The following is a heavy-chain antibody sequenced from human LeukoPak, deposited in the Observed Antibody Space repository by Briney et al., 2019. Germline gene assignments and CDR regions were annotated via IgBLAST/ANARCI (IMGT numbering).Heavy chain of an antibody. J-gene: IGHJ4*02. CDR1: GGSISSYY. D-gene: IGHD5-24*01. Sequence: SETLSLTCTVSGGSISSYYWNWIRQPPGKGLEWTGYFYYSGSTNYNPSLKSRVTISVDTSKNQFSLKLTSVTAADTAVYYCARCRPGDGYNFDYWGQGTLVTVSS. CDR2: FYYSGST. CDR3: ARCRPGDGYNFDY. V-gene: IGHV4-59*01.